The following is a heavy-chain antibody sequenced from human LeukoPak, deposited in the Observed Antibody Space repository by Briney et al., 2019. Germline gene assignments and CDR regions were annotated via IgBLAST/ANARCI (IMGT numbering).Heavy chain of an antibody. CDR1: GGSISSGSYY. J-gene: IGHJ3*02. CDR3: ARVAYGHYPTGSGRAFDI. D-gene: IGHD1-26*01. CDR2: IYTSGST. Sequence: SETLSLTCTVSGGSISSGSYYWSWIRQPAGKGLEWIGRIYTSGSTNYNPSLKSRVTISVDTSKNQFSLKLSSVTAADTAVYYCARVAYGHYPTGSGRAFDIWGQGTMVTVSS. V-gene: IGHV4-61*02.